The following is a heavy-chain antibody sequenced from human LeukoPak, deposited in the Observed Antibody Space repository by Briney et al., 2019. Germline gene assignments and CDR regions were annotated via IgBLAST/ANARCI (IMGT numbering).Heavy chain of an antibody. D-gene: IGHD2-2*01. CDR2: ISAYNGNT. J-gene: IGHJ5*02. V-gene: IGHV1-18*01. Sequence: GASVKVSCKASGYTFTSYGISWVRQAPGQGLEWMGWISAYNGNTNYAQKLQGRVTMTTDTSTSTAYMELRSLRSDDTAVYYCARDIAYCSSTSCRNWFDPWGQGTLVTVSS. CDR3: ARDIAYCSSTSCRNWFDP. CDR1: GYTFTSYG.